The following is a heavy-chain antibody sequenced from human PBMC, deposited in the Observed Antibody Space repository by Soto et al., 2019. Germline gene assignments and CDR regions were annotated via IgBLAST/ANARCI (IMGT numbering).Heavy chain of an antibody. J-gene: IGHJ3*02. D-gene: IGHD3-3*01. CDR3: ARVGNNYDFWSGYYPDAFDI. CDR2: ISAYNGNT. CDR1: GYTFTSYG. Sequence: ASVKVSCKASGYTFTSYGISWVRQAPGQGLEWMGWISAYNGNTNYAQKLQGRVTMTTDTPTSTAYMELRSLRSDDTAVYYCARVGNNYDFWSGYYPDAFDIWGQGTMVTVSS. V-gene: IGHV1-18*01.